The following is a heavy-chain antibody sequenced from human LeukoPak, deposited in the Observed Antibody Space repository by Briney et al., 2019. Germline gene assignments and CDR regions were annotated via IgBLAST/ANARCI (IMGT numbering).Heavy chain of an antibody. D-gene: IGHD3-10*01. CDR1: GGSFSGYY. CDR2: INHSGST. J-gene: IGHJ4*02. V-gene: IGHV4-34*01. Sequence: SETLSLTCAVYGGSFSGYYWSWIRQPPGKGLEWIGEINHSGSTNYNPSLKSRVTISVDTSKNQFSLKLSSVTAADTAVYYCARHILAKPWVSGSYIFDFWGQGTLVTVSS. CDR3: ARHILAKPWVSGSYIFDF.